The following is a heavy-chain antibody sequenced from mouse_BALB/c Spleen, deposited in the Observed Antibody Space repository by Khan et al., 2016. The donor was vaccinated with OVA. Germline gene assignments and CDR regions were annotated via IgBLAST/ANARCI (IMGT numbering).Heavy chain of an antibody. V-gene: IGHV2-6-5*01. CDR2: IWGGGST. CDR1: GFSLSDYG. J-gene: IGHJ4*01. CDR3: AKGLWSYYFALDY. D-gene: IGHD1-1*02. Sequence: VELVESGPGLVAPSQSLSITCTVSGFSLSDYGVSWIRQPPGKGLEWLGVIWGGGSTNYNSALKSRLSISKDNSKSQVFLKMNSLQTDDTAMYYCAKGLWSYYFALDYWGQGTSVTVSS.